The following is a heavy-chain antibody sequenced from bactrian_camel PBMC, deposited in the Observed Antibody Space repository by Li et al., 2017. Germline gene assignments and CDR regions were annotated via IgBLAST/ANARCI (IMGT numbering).Heavy chain of an antibody. J-gene: IGHJ4*01. Sequence: HVQLVESGGGAVQTGGSLRLTCTAVGLTFEGGNQGWYRENPGNEFELVSSIAPDGSRWYADSVQGRFTIYRNVLPERLSLQMARLKAEDNAVYFCAAGQAGSYCYDGWSQRANWGQGTQVTVS. V-gene: IGHV3S55*01. CDR1: GLTFEGGN. CDR3: AAGQAGSYCYDGWSQRAN. CDR2: IAPDGSR. D-gene: IGHD2*01.